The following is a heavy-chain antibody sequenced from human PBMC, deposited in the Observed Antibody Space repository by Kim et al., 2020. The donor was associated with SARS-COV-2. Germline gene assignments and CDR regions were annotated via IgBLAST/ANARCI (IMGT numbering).Heavy chain of an antibody. V-gene: IGHV4-4*07. CDR3: ARAGRDTVTLASTFDY. CDR2: IYTSGST. CDR1: GGSISSYY. D-gene: IGHD4-17*01. Sequence: SETLSLTCTVSGGSISSYYWSWIRQPAGKGLEWIGRIYTSGSTNYNPSLKSRVTMSVDTSKNQFSLKLSSVTAADTAVYYCARAGRDTVTLASTFDYWGQGTLVTVSS. J-gene: IGHJ4*02.